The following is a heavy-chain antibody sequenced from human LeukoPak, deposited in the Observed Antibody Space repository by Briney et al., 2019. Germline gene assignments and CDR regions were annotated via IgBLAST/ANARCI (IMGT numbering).Heavy chain of an antibody. Sequence: GGSLRLSCAASGFTFSSYAMRWGRQAPGKGLEWVSGISGSRGTTYYADSVKGRLTISRDNSKNTLYLQMNSLRADDPAVYYCAKQRTGGWPFDYWGQGTLVTVSS. CDR2: ISGSRGTT. CDR1: GFTFSSYA. V-gene: IGHV3-23*01. CDR3: AKQRTGGWPFDY. D-gene: IGHD6-19*01. J-gene: IGHJ4*02.